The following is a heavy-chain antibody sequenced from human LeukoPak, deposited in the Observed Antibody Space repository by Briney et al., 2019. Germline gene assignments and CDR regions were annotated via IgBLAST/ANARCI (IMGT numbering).Heavy chain of an antibody. D-gene: IGHD6-6*01. CDR1: GGTFSSYA. V-gene: IGHV1-69*01. Sequence: SVKVSCKASGGTFSSYAISWVRQAPGQGREWMGGIIPIFGTANYAQKFQGRVTITADESTSTAYMELSSLRSEDSAVYYCARVWYSSSSPGYWGQGTLVTVSS. J-gene: IGHJ4*02. CDR2: IIPIFGTA. CDR3: ARVWYSSSSPGY.